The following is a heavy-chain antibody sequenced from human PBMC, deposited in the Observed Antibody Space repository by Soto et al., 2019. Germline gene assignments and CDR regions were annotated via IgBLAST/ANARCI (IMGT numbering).Heavy chain of an antibody. CDR2: ISAYNGNT. J-gene: IGHJ5*02. Sequence: QVQLVQSGAEVKRPGASVKVSCKASGYTFTSYGISWVRQAPGQGLEWMGWISAYNGNTNYAQKLQGRVTMTTDTSTSTAYMELRSLRSDDTAVYYCARSSRGGELEGGSVNWFDPWGQGTLVTVSS. CDR1: GYTFTSYG. V-gene: IGHV1-18*01. D-gene: IGHD1-1*01. CDR3: ARSSRGGELEGGSVNWFDP.